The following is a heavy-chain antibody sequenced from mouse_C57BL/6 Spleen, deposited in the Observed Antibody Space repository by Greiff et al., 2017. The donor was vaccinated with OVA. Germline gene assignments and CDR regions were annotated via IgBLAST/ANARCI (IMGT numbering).Heavy chain of an antibody. V-gene: IGHV1-52*01. CDR3: ARSGITTVRYFDV. D-gene: IGHD1-1*01. CDR2: IDPSDSET. Sequence: QVQLQQPGAELVRPGSSVKLSCKASGYTFTSYWMHWVKQRPIQGLEWIGNIDPSDSETHYNQKFKDKATLTVDKSSSTAYMQLSSLTSEDSAVYYCARSGITTVRYFDVWGTGTTVTVSS. CDR1: GYTFTSYW. J-gene: IGHJ1*03.